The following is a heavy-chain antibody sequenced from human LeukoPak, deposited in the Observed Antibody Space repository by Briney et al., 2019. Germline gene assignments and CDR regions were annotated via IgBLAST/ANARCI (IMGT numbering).Heavy chain of an antibody. CDR3: ARDFDY. CDR1: GGSISTYY. Sequence: SETLSLTCTVSGGSISTYYWTWIRQPPGKGLEWIGYTSYTGTTGYNPSLKSRVTISVDTSRNQLSLKLSSVTAADTAVYYCARDFDYWGQGTLVTVSS. J-gene: IGHJ4*02. V-gene: IGHV4-59*12. CDR2: TSYTGTT.